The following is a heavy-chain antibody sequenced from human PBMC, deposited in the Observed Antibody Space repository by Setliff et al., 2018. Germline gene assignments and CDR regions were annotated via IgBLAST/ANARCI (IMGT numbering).Heavy chain of an antibody. D-gene: IGHD3-22*01. CDR3: ARINFYVSSGYYYALDY. CDR1: GYTFTNYG. CDR2: INNYSFKT. Sequence: ASVKVSCKTSGYTFTNYGITWVRQAPGQGLEWMGWINNYSFKTNYPQKFLGRVTVTTDTSTGTAYMELGSLTSDDTAIYYCARINFYVSSGYYYALDYWGPGTLVTVSS. V-gene: IGHV1-18*01. J-gene: IGHJ4*02.